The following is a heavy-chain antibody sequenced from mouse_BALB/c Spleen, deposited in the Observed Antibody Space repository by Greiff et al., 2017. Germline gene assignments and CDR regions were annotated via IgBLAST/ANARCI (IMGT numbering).Heavy chain of an antibody. D-gene: IGHD2-1*01. J-gene: IGHJ4*01. CDR3: ARRGNYPYALDY. V-gene: IGHV1-54*03. CDR2: INPGSGGT. Sequence: QVQLKESGAELVRPGTSVKVSCKASGYAFTNYLIEWVKQRPGQGLEWVGVINPGSGGTNYNEKFKGKATLTADKSSSTAYMQLSSLTSDDSAVFFCARRGNYPYALDYWGQGTSVTVSS. CDR1: GYAFTNYL.